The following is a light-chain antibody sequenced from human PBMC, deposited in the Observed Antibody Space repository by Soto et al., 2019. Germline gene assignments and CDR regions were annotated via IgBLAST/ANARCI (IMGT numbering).Light chain of an antibody. CDR2: EAS. Sequence: DSQMIQSPSTLFASVGDRVTITYRASQSISSYLAWYQQKLGEAPKLLIAEASSLESGVPSRFSGSGSGTEFTLTISRLQPDDVATYYCQHYISFAWTFGQGTKVDIK. J-gene: IGKJ1*01. CDR3: QHYISFAWT. V-gene: IGKV1-5*01. CDR1: QSISSY.